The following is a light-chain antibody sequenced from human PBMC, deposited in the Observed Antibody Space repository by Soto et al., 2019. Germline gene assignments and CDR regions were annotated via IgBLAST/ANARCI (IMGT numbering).Light chain of an antibody. CDR3: HQFGMSPFT. CDR1: QSVRGNY. CDR2: GPS. Sequence: EVVLTQSPGTLSLSPGESATLSCRASQSVRGNYFAWYQQRPGQAPSLLVYGPSVRAAGIPDRFRGSGSPTDVDLTISRVEPEDYAVYFCHQFGMSPFTFGPGT. J-gene: IGKJ3*01. V-gene: IGKV3-20*01.